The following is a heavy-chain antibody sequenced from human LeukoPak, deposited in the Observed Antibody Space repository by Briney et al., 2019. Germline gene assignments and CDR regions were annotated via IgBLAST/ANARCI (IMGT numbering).Heavy chain of an antibody. V-gene: IGHV3-9*01. CDR3: AKDIATGNRLYYFDY. D-gene: IGHD1-14*01. Sequence: GGSLRLSCAASGFTFDDYAMHWVRQAPGKGLEWGSGISWNSGSIGYADSVKGRFTISRDNAKNSLYLQMNSLSAEDTALYYCAKDIATGNRLYYFDYWGQGTLVTVSS. CDR1: GFTFDDYA. J-gene: IGHJ4*02. CDR2: ISWNSGSI.